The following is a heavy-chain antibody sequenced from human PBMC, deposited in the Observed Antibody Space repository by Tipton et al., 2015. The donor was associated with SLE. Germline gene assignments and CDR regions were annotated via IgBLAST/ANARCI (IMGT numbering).Heavy chain of an antibody. J-gene: IGHJ3*01. CDR1: GDSLSSNNYY. CDR2: IHYAGGT. V-gene: IGHV4-39*07. CDR3: ARHLGVIVAFEV. D-gene: IGHD3-10*01. Sequence: GLVKPSETLSLTCSVSGDSLSSNNYYWGWIRQSPAQGLEWIGTIHYAGGTYYNPSLRSRLTISVDTSENHFSLNLNSVTAADTAVYFCARHLGVIVAFEVWGQGTVLTVSS.